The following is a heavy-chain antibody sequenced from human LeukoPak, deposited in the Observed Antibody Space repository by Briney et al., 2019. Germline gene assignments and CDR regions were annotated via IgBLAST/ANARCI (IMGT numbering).Heavy chain of an antibody. D-gene: IGHD7-27*01. V-gene: IGHV4-34*01. CDR1: GGSFSGYY. CDR3: ASVPGDRIF. J-gene: IGHJ4*02. CDR2: INHSRST. Sequence: SGTLSLTCAVYGGSFSGYYWSWIRQPPGKGLEWIGEINHSRSTNYNPSLKSRVTISVDTSKNQFSLKLSSVTAADTAVYYCASVPGDRIFWGQGTLVTVSS.